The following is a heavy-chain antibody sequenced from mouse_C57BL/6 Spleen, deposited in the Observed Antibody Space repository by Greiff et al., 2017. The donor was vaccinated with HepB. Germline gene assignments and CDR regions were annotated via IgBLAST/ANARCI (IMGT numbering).Heavy chain of an antibody. CDR1: GYAFTNYL. CDR3: ARSTYYTLYWYFDV. Sequence: VQLQQSGAELVRPGTSVKVSCKASGYAFTNYLIEWVKQRPGQGLEWIGVINPGSGGTNYNEKFKGKATLTADKSSSTAYMQLSSLTSEDSAVYFCARSTYYTLYWYFDVWGTGTTVTVSS. D-gene: IGHD2-12*01. CDR2: INPGSGGT. J-gene: IGHJ1*03. V-gene: IGHV1-54*01.